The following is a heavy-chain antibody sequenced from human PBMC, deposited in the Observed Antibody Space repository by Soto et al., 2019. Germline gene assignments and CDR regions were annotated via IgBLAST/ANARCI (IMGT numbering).Heavy chain of an antibody. Sequence: QVQLVESGGGVVQPGRSLRLSCAASGFTFSSYAMHWVRQAPGKGLEWVAVISYDGSNKYYADSVKGRFTISRDNSKNTLYLQMNSLRAEDTAVYYCAREVGKDGYNYMDYWGQGTLVTVSS. D-gene: IGHD5-12*01. CDR2: ISYDGSNK. V-gene: IGHV3-30-3*01. CDR3: AREVGKDGYNYMDY. J-gene: IGHJ4*02. CDR1: GFTFSSYA.